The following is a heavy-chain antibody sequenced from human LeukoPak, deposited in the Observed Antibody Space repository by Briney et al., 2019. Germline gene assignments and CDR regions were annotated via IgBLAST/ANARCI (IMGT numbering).Heavy chain of an antibody. CDR1: GGSISSSSYY. CDR3: AAIIGEHIYYYYMDV. J-gene: IGHJ6*03. V-gene: IGHV4-39*07. D-gene: IGHD3-10*01. Sequence: SETLSLTCTVSGGSISSSSYYWGWIRQPPGKGLEWIGSTYYSGSTYYNPSLKSRVTISVDTSKNQFSLKLSSVTAADTAVYYCAAIIGEHIYYYYMDVWGKGTTVTVSS. CDR2: TYYSGST.